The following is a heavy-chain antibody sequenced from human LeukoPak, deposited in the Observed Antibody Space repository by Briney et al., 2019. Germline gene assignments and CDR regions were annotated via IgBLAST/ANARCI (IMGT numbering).Heavy chain of an antibody. CDR3: AKDGPRGAVAGTYQVHFDY. J-gene: IGHJ4*02. Sequence: GSLRLSCAASGFTFSSYGMHWVRQAPGKGLEWVAFLRYDGSNKYYADSVKGRFTISRDNSKNTLYLQMNSLRAEDTAVYYCAKDGPRGAVAGTYQVHFDYWGQGTLVTVSS. CDR2: LRYDGSNK. V-gene: IGHV3-30*02. D-gene: IGHD6-19*01. CDR1: GFTFSSYG.